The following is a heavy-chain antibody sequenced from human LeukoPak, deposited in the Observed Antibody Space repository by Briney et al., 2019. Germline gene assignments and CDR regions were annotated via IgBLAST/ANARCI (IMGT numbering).Heavy chain of an antibody. J-gene: IGHJ4*02. Sequence: PGGSLRLSCAASGFTFNNIGMHWFRQAPGKGLEFVSFIDFEGVDKYYADSVKGRFTISKDYPKATLYLQMNSLRPEDTAIYYCAKDLHGGYSSDYWGQGTLVTVSS. CDR2: IDFEGVDK. V-gene: IGHV3-30*02. D-gene: IGHD4-23*01. CDR1: GFTFNNIG. CDR3: AKDLHGGYSSDY.